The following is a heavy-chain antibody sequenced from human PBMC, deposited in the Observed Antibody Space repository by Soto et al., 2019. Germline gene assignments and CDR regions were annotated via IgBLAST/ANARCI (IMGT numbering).Heavy chain of an antibody. CDR3: ARAGFHFGLDV. J-gene: IGHJ6*02. D-gene: IGHD3-9*01. CDR2: MSSDGTTI. Sequence: QVQLVESGGGVVQPGRSLRLSCAASAFTFSDFAMHWVRQAPGKGLEWMAVMSSDGTTIYYAGSVKGRFTISRDNFKSTLYLQMNSLRPDDTAVYYCARAGFHFGLDVWGLGTTVTVS. V-gene: IGHV3-30-3*01. CDR1: AFTFSDFA.